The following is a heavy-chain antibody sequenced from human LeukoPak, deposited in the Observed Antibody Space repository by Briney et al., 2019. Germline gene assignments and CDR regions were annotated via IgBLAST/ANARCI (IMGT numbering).Heavy chain of an antibody. V-gene: IGHV1-2*02. CDR2: INPNSGGT. CDR3: ARTPRRYCSGGSCYSVDY. CDR1: GYTFTGYY. J-gene: IGHJ4*02. D-gene: IGHD2-15*01. Sequence: GASVKVSCKASGYTFTGYYMHWVRQAPGQGLEWMGWINPNSGGTNYAQKFQGRVTMTRDTSISTAYMELSRLRSDDTAVCYCARTPRRYCSGGSCYSVDYWGQGTLVTVSS.